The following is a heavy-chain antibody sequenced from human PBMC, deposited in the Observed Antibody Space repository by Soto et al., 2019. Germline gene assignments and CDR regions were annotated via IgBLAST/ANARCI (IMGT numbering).Heavy chain of an antibody. J-gene: IGHJ6*02. CDR2: IANDGGYQ. Sequence: QVQLVESGGGVVQPGRSLRLSCAASGFTLSDFAMHWVRQAPGKGLEWVALIANDGGYQHYGDSVKGRFTISRDNSKHMLYLQMPSLRVADTSVYYCARAMPGMAVWSQGTTVTVSS. CDR1: GFTLSDFA. D-gene: IGHD2-2*01. V-gene: IGHV3-30-3*01. CDR3: ARAMPGMAV.